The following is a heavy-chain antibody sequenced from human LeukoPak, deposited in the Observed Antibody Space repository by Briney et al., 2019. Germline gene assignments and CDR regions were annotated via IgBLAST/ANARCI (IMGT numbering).Heavy chain of an antibody. D-gene: IGHD6-19*01. CDR1: GFTFSSFW. CDR2: IKQDGSEK. Sequence: GGSLRLSCAASGFTFSSFWMSWVRQAPGKGLEWVANIKQDGSEKYYVDSVKGRFTVSRDNAKNSLYLQMNSLRAEDTALYYCAKDIRRESSGPVDYWGQGTLVTVSS. V-gene: IGHV3-7*03. J-gene: IGHJ4*02. CDR3: AKDIRRESSGPVDY.